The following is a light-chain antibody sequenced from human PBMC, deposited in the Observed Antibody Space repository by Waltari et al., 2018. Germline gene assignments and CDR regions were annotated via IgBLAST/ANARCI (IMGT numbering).Light chain of an antibody. CDR2: AAS. CDR3: QQSYSTPPT. V-gene: IGKV1-39*01. Sequence: DIQMTQSPSSLSPTVGDRATITCRASQSISSYLNWYQQKPGKAPKLLIYAASSVQSGDPSRFSGSGSGTDFTLTISSLQPEDFATYYCQQSYSTPPTFGQGTKLEIK. J-gene: IGKJ2*01. CDR1: QSISSY.